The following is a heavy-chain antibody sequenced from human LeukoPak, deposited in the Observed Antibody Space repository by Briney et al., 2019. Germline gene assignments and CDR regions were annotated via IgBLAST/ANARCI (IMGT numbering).Heavy chain of an antibody. CDR1: CGSISIFY. CDR2: MYYSEIT. J-gene: IGHJ4*02. CDR3: VAEKGGTMNY. Sequence: KPSETLSLTCTVSCGSISIFYWTWIRQPPGKGLEWIGYMYYSEITKYNPSLKSRVSISVDTSRSQFSRSLSSMTVADTAVYYGVAEKGGTMNYWGQGTLVTVSS. D-gene: IGHD2-15*01. V-gene: IGHV4-59*01.